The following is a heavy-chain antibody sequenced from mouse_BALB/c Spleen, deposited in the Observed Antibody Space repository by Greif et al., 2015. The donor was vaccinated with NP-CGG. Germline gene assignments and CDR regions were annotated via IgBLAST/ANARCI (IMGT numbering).Heavy chain of an antibody. CDR2: INPSNGRT. V-gene: IGHV1S81*02. CDR1: GYTFTSYW. J-gene: IGHJ2*01. Sequence: QVHVKQSGAELVKPGASVKLSCKASGYTFTSYWMHWVKRRPGQGLEWIGEINPSNGRTNYNEKFKSKATLTVDKSSSTAYMQLSSLTSEDSAVYYCARGYGNYPYYFDYWGQGTTLTVSS. CDR3: ARGYGNYPYYFDY. D-gene: IGHD2-10*02.